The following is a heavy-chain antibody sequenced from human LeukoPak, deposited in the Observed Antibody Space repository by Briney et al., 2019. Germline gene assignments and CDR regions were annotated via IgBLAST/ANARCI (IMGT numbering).Heavy chain of an antibody. CDR3: VWGSYRYKIDY. CDR2: INPSGGST. V-gene: IGHV1-46*01. CDR1: GYTFTSYD. J-gene: IGHJ4*02. D-gene: IGHD3-16*02. Sequence: GSVKVSCKASGYTFTSYDIHWVRQAPGQGLEWMGIINPSGGSTSYAQKFQGRVTMTRDTSTSTVYMELSSLRSEDTAVYYCVWGSYRYKIDYWGQGTLVTVSS.